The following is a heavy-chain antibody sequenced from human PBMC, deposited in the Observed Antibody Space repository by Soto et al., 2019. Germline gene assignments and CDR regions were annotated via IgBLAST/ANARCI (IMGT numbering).Heavy chain of an antibody. CDR2: ISSSGAFT. D-gene: IGHD3-10*01. V-gene: IGHV3-23*01. CDR3: VKHQVSLVRGISPFDY. CDR1: GFTFNSND. Sequence: GGSLRLSCAVSGFTFNSNDMTWVRQAPGKGLEWVSTISSSGAFTYHTDSVRGRLTISRDNSKNTVYLQMNSLRAEDTAVYYCVKHQVSLVRGISPFDYWGQGALVTVSS. J-gene: IGHJ4*02.